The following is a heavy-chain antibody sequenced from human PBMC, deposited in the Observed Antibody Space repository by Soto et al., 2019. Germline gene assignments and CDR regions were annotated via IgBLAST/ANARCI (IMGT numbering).Heavy chain of an antibody. D-gene: IGHD3-16*01. CDR3: ASVLRYL. V-gene: IGHV4-34*01. CDR2: INDSGRT. J-gene: IGHJ4*02. CDR1: GGSFSGYY. Sequence: QVQLQQWGAGLLKPSETLSLTCAVYGGSFSGYYWSWIRQSPGKGLEWIGEINDSGRTNYNPSLTSRVTISVDTSKKQFSLNLRSVNAADTAVYYCASVLRYLWGQGTLVTVSS.